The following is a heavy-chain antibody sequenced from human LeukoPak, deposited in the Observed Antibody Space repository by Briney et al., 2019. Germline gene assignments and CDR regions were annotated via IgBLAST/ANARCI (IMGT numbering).Heavy chain of an antibody. CDR3: ARVLPYSSSWLENY. CDR2: ISAYNGNT. D-gene: IGHD6-13*01. Sequence: ASVKVSCKASGYTFTSYYVHWVRQAPGQGLEWMGWISAYNGNTNYAQKLQGRVTMTTDTSTSTAYMELRSLRSDDTAVYYCARVLPYSSSWLENYWGQGTLVTVSS. CDR1: GYTFTSYY. J-gene: IGHJ4*02. V-gene: IGHV1-18*04.